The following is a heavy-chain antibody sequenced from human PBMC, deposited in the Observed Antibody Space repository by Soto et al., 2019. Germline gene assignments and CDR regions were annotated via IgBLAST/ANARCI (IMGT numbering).Heavy chain of an antibody. J-gene: IGHJ6*03. CDR2: IIPILGIA. D-gene: IGHD3-10*01. V-gene: IGHV1-69*08. CDR3: GKDGVGEGNYYYYYMDV. Sequence: QVQLVQSGAEVKKPGSSVKVSCKASGGTFSSYTISWVRQAPGQGLEWMGRIIPILGIANYAQKFQGRVTITADKSTGKAYMGLSRLRSEDTGVDYWGKDGVGEGNYYYYYMDVWGKGTTVTVSS. CDR1: GGTFSSYT.